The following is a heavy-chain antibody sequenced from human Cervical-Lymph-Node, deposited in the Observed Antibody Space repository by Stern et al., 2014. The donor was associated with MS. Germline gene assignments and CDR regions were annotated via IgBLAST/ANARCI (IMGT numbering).Heavy chain of an antibody. J-gene: IGHJ5*02. CDR2: IYSGGST. Sequence: EDQLVESGGGLIQPGGSLRLSCAASGFTVSSNYMSWVRQAPGKGLEWVSVIYSGGSTYYADSVKGRFTISRDNSKNTLYLQMNSLRAEDTAVYYCASMVRGDWFDPWGQGTLVTVSS. V-gene: IGHV3-53*01. CDR3: ASMVRGDWFDP. D-gene: IGHD3-10*01. CDR1: GFTVSSNY.